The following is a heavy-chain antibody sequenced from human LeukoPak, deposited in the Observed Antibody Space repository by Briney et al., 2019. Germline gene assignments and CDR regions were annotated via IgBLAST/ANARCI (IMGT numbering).Heavy chain of an antibody. D-gene: IGHD1-1*01. CDR1: AFSVRDFW. Sequence: GSLRLSCAASAFSVRDFWMAWVRQAPGKGLEWVAHIKEDRTADYYVDSVKGRFSISKDDGKNSLHLQMNSLRVEDTAVYYCVRGGWELDYWGQGTLVTVSS. CDR2: IKEDRTAD. CDR3: VRGGWELDY. V-gene: IGHV3-7*01. J-gene: IGHJ4*02.